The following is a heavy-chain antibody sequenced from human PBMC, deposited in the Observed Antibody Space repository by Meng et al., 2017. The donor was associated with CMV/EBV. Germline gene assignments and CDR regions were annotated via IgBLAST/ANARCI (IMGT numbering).Heavy chain of an antibody. J-gene: IGHJ4*02. CDR1: GYTFTSYN. V-gene: IGHV1-8*01. CDR3: ARAIAVAGTPTFDY. Sequence: ASVKVSCKASGYTFTSYNINWVRQATGQGLEWMGWMNPNSGHTGYAQKFQGRVTMTRDTSISTAYMELSSPRSEDTAVYYCARAIAVAGTPTFDYWGQGSLVTVSS. D-gene: IGHD6-19*01. CDR2: MNPNSGHT.